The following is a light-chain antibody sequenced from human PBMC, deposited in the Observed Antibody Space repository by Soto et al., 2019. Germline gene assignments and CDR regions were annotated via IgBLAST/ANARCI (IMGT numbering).Light chain of an antibody. Sequence: DIQMTQSPSTLSASVGDRDTITCRASQSITDWLAWYQQKPGKAPKFLIYKASNLEGGVPSRFSGSGSGTEFTLTISSVQPDDFATYYCQYWDDYSWTFGQGTKVEIK. V-gene: IGKV1-5*03. CDR2: KAS. CDR3: QYWDDYSWT. CDR1: QSITDW. J-gene: IGKJ1*01.